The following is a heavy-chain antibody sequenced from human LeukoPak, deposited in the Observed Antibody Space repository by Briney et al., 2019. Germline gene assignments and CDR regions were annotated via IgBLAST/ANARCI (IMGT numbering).Heavy chain of an antibody. D-gene: IGHD1-26*01. CDR2: IIPIFGTA. CDR1: GGTFISYA. V-gene: IGHV1-69*01. Sequence: KVSCKASGGTFISYAISWVRQAPGQGLEWMGGIIPIFGTAGYAQKFQGRVTITADESTSTAYMELSSLRSEDTAVYYCARGVGGSYNYFDYWGQGTLVTVSS. J-gene: IGHJ4*02. CDR3: ARGVGGSYNYFDY.